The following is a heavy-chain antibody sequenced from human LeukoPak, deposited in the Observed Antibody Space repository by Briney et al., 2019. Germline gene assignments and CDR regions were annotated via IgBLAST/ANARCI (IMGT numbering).Heavy chain of an antibody. J-gene: IGHJ4*02. CDR2: IYPGDSDT. Sequence: GESLKISCKGSGYSFTSYWIGWVRQMPGKGLEWMGIIYPGDSDTRYSPSFQGQVTISADKSISTAYLQWSSLRASDTAMYYCTRASHGYYYGSGRPYSFDYWGQGTLVTVSS. D-gene: IGHD3-10*01. CDR3: TRASHGYYYGSGRPYSFDY. V-gene: IGHV5-51*01. CDR1: GYSFTSYW.